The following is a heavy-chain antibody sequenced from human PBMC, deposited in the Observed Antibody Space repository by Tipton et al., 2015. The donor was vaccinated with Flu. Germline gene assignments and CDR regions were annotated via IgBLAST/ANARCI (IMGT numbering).Heavy chain of an antibody. V-gene: IGHV4-38-2*02. J-gene: IGHJ4*02. CDR2: IYYSGIT. CDR1: GYSISSGYY. D-gene: IGHD6-19*01. Sequence: TLSLTCSVSGYSISSGYYWGWIRQAPEKGLEWIGSIYYSGITYYSSSLKSRVTISPDTSKNQISLRLSSVTAADTAVYYCARVRTSGYYFDFWGQGALATVSS. CDR3: ARVRTSGYYFDF.